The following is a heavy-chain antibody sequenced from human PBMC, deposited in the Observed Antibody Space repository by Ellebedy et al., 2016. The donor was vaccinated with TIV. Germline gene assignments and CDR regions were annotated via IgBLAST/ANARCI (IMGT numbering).Heavy chain of an antibody. CDR1: GYTFTTYG. CDR3: ARESIVGAQKAFDI. CDR2: IIGNNGNT. V-gene: IGHV1-18*01. J-gene: IGHJ3*02. Sequence: AASVKVSCKASGYTFTTYGSSWVRQPPGQGLVWLGWIIGNNGNTNDAKKFQGRVTMTTDTSTSTAYMELRSLISDDTAVYYCARESIVGAQKAFDIWGQGTMVTVSS. D-gene: IGHD1-26*01.